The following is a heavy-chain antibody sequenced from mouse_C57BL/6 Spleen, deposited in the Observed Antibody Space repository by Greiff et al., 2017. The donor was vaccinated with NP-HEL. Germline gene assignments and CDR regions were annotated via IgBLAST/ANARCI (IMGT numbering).Heavy chain of an antibody. CDR1: GFTFSDAW. Sequence: EVHLVESGGGLVQPGGSMKLSCAASGFTFSDAWMDWVRQSPEKGLEWVAEIRNKANNHATYYAESVKGRFTISRDDSKSSVYLQMNSLRAEDTGIYYCTRPVGVLRPWYFDVWGTGTTVTVSS. CDR3: TRPVGVLRPWYFDV. D-gene: IGHD1-1*01. J-gene: IGHJ1*03. V-gene: IGHV6-6*01. CDR2: IRNKANNHAT.